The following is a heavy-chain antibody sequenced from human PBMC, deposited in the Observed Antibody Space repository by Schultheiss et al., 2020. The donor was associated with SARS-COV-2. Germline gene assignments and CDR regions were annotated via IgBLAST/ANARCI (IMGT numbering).Heavy chain of an antibody. CDR1: GFTFSSYAM. V-gene: IGHV2-70*04. D-gene: IGHD3-16*02. J-gene: IGHJ5*02. CDR3: ARMGTPYRGFDP. Sequence: LRLSCAASGFTFSSYAMSWVRQPPGKALEWLARIDWDDDKFYSTSLKTRLTISKDTSKNQVVLTMTNMDPVDTATYYCARMGTPYRGFDPWGQGTLVTVSS. CDR2: IDWDDDK.